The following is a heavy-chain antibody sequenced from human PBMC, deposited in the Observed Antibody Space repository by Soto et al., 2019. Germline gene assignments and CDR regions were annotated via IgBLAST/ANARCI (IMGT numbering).Heavy chain of an antibody. CDR3: ATDDYGIFPY. CDR1: GYPFTIYY. CDR2: IDPRSGGT. Sequence: HVQLVQSGTEVKKPGASVRVSCMVSGYPFTIYYIHWVRQAPGQGLEWMGWIDPRSGGTVYEQKFQGRVTMTRDTSISTLYMDLSGLTSDDTALYYCATDDYGIFPYWGQGSLVTVSS. V-gene: IGHV1-2*02. D-gene: IGHD3-10*01. J-gene: IGHJ4*02.